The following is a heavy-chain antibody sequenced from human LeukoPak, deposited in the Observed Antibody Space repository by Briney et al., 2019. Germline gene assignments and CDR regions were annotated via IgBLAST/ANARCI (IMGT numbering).Heavy chain of an antibody. CDR1: GGSISSGDYY. V-gene: IGHV4-30-4*01. CDR2: IYYSGST. J-gene: IGHJ3*02. Sequence: SETLSLTCTVSGGSISSGDYYWSWIRQPPGKGLEWIGYIYYSGSTYYNPSLKSRVTISVDTSKNQFSLKLSSVTAADTAVYYCAGVRGVLLWFRELFGAFDIWGQGTMVTVSS. CDR3: AGVRGVLLWFRELFGAFDI. D-gene: IGHD3-10*01.